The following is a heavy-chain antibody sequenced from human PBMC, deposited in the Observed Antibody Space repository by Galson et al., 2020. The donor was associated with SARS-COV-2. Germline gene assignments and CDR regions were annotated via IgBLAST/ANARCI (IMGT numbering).Heavy chain of an antibody. D-gene: IGHD3-10*01. CDR2: FDPEDGET. Sequence: ASVKVSCKVSGYTLTKLSMHWVRQAPGKGLEWMGGFDPEDGETIYAQKFQGRVTMTEDTSTDTAYMELSSLRSEDTAVYYCATQSRIPYYYGSGASLISDWGQGTLVTVSS. CDR3: ATQSRIPYYYGSGASLISD. V-gene: IGHV1-24*01. CDR1: GYTLTKLS. J-gene: IGHJ4*02.